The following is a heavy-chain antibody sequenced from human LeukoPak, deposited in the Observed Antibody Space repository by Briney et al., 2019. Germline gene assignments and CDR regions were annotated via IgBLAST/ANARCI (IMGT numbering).Heavy chain of an antibody. D-gene: IGHD3-22*01. Sequence: PGGSLRLSCAASGFTFDDYAMHWVRQAPGKGLEWVSLISWDGGSTYYADSVKGRFTISRDNSKNTLYLQMNSLRAEDTAVYYCAKDHSYYYDSSDHFDYWGQGTLVTVSS. CDR2: ISWDGGST. CDR3: AKDHSYYYDSSDHFDY. CDR1: GFTFDDYA. J-gene: IGHJ4*02. V-gene: IGHV3-43D*03.